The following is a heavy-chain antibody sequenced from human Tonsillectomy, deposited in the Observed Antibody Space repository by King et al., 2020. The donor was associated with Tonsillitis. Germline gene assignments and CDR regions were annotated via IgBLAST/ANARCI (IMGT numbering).Heavy chain of an antibody. Sequence: VQLVESGGGLVKPGGSLRLSCAASGFTFSTYRMNWVRQAPGKGLEWVSSLTTSSSDEYYADSLKGRFTISRDSAKNSLYLQMNSLRAEDTAVYYCARDVLVGPNSAGFDYWGQGILVIVSS. J-gene: IGHJ4*02. D-gene: IGHD2-15*01. CDR1: GFTFSTYR. V-gene: IGHV3-21*01. CDR3: ARDVLVGPNSAGFDY. CDR2: LTTSSSDE.